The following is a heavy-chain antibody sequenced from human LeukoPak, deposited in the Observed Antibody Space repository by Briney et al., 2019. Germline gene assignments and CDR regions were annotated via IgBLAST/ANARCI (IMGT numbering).Heavy chain of an antibody. CDR2: ISGSGGST. V-gene: IGHV3-23*01. Sequence: GGSLRLSCAASGFTFSSFAMIWVRQAPGKGLEWVSAISGSGGSTYYADSVKGRFTISRDNSKNTLYLQMNSLRAEDTAVYYCTTEVRVWGGFDYWGQGTLVTVSS. J-gene: IGHJ4*02. CDR1: GFTFSSFA. D-gene: IGHD3-16*01. CDR3: TTEVRVWGGFDY.